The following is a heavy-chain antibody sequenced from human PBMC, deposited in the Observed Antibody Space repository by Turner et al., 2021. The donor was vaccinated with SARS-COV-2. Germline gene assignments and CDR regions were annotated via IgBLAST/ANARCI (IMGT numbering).Heavy chain of an antibody. CDR1: GLTFSTYT. CDR3: ARSLIAGADGTLYGMDV. V-gene: IGHV3-48*02. D-gene: IGHD6-13*01. J-gene: IGHJ6*02. CDR2: ISINGRTK. Sequence: EVQLVESGGGFVQPGGSLRLSCAASGLTFSTYTMNWVRQAPVKGLEWISYISINGRTKYYADSVMGRFTVSRDDAESSLYLQMNSLRDEDSAVYYCARSLIAGADGTLYGMDVWGQGTTVTVSS.